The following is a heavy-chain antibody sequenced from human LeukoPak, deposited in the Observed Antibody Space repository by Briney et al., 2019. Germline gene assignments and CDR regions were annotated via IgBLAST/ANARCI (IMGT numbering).Heavy chain of an antibody. Sequence: GASVKVSCKASGGTFSSYAISWVRQAPGQGLEWMGRIIPILGIANYAQKFQGRVTITADKSTSTAHMELSSLRSEDTAVYYCARAETDLYSSGQYYFDYWGQGTLVTVSS. V-gene: IGHV1-69*04. J-gene: IGHJ4*02. CDR1: GGTFSSYA. CDR3: ARAETDLYSSGQYYFDY. CDR2: IIPILGIA. D-gene: IGHD6-19*01.